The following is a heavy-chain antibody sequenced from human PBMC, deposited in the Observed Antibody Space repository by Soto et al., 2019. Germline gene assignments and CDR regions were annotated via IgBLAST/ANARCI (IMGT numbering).Heavy chain of an antibody. CDR1: GCSMRGYG. Sequence: PSDTRSLSWPVAGCSMRGYGWNWVRQTPGKGLEWIGYIHYSGSTKYNPSLRGRVAVSVDTSKKLFSLKMSPAIAADTAVYFCARGWRGYSYGFDSWGRGNLVTGSA. CDR3: ARGWRGYSYGFDS. J-gene: IGHJ4*02. V-gene: IGHV4-59*01. D-gene: IGHD5-18*01. CDR2: IHYSGST.